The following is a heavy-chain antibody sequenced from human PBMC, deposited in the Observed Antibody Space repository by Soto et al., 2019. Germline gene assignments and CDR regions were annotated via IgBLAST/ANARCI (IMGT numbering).Heavy chain of an antibody. Sequence: SETLSLTCTVSGGSISSYYWSWIRQPPGKGLEWIGYIYYSGSTNYNPSLKSRVTISVDTSKNQFSLKLSSVTAADTAVYYCARAMVTQYYYYYGMDVWGQGTAVTVSS. CDR3: ARAMVTQYYYYYGMDV. D-gene: IGHD5-18*01. CDR2: IYYSGST. CDR1: GGSISSYY. V-gene: IGHV4-59*01. J-gene: IGHJ6*02.